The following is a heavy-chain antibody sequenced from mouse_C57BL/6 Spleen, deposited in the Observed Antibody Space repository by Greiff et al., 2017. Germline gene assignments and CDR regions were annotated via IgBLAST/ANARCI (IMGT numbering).Heavy chain of an antibody. Sequence: EVKLEESGPGLVKPSQSLSLTCSVTGYSITSGYYWNWIRQFPGNKLEWMGYISYDGSNNYNPSLKNRISITRDTSKNQFFLKLNSVTTEDTATYYCARNYGSSYDDYWGQGTTLTVSS. D-gene: IGHD1-1*01. CDR2: ISYDGSN. V-gene: IGHV3-6*01. CDR3: ARNYGSSYDDY. CDR1: GYSITSGYY. J-gene: IGHJ2*01.